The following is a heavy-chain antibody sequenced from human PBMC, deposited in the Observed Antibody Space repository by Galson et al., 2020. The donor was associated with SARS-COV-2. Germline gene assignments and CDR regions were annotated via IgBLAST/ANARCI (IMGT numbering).Heavy chain of an antibody. Sequence: ETSETLSLTCTVSGGSISSGGYYWSWIRQHPGKGLEWIGYIYYSGSTYYNPSLKSRVTISVHTSKNQFSLKLSSVTAADTAVYYCARVRTTMIVVVITSDAFDIWGQGTMVTVSS. J-gene: IGHJ3*02. CDR1: GGSISSGGYY. CDR3: ARVRTTMIVVVITSDAFDI. CDR2: IYYSGST. V-gene: IGHV4-31*03. D-gene: IGHD3-22*01.